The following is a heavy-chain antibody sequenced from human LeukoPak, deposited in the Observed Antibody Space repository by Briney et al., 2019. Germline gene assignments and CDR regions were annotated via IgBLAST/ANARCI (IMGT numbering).Heavy chain of an antibody. CDR1: GGTFSSYA. Sequence: EASVKVSCKASGGTFSSYAISWVRQAPGQGLEWMGIINPSGGSTSYAQKFQGRVTMTRDMSTSTVYMELSSLRSEDTAVYYCAREQLGYCSGGSCSRLDYWGQGTLVTVSS. D-gene: IGHD2-15*01. J-gene: IGHJ4*02. V-gene: IGHV1-46*01. CDR3: AREQLGYCSGGSCSRLDY. CDR2: INPSGGST.